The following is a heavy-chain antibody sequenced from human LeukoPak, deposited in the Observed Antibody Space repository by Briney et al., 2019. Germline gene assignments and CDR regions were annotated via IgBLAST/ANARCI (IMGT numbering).Heavy chain of an antibody. CDR1: GGSMSSGGYY. D-gene: IGHD2-15*01. CDR3: ARSPSRGIPVVNWFDP. Sequence: SETLSLTCTVSGGSMSSGGYYWSWIRQPAGKGLEWIGRIYTSGSTNYNPSLKSRVTISVDTSKNQFSLKLSSVTAADTAVYYCARSPSRGIPVVNWFDPWGQGTLVTVSS. V-gene: IGHV4-61*02. CDR2: IYTSGST. J-gene: IGHJ5*02.